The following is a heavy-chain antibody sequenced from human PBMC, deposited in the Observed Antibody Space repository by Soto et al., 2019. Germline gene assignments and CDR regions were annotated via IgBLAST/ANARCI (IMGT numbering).Heavy chain of an antibody. CDR1: GGTFSTYS. V-gene: IGHV1-69*13. Sequence: SVKVSCKASGGTFSTYSISWVRQAPGQGLEWMGGIIPIFGTTNYAQQLQGRVTITADESTNTAYMELSSLGSEDTAVYYCARAPPYCPGGRCYSGHHYYYYVMDVWG. D-gene: IGHD2-15*01. J-gene: IGHJ6*02. CDR3: ARAPPYCPGGRCYSGHHYYYYVMDV. CDR2: IIPIFGTT.